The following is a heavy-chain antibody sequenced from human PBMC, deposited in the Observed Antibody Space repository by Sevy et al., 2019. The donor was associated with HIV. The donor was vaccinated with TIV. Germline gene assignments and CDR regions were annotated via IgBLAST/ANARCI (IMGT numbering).Heavy chain of an antibody. Sequence: GGSLRLSCAASGFTFSSYGMHWVRQAPGKGLEWVALIWYDGSSKYYADSVKGRFTISRDNSKNTLYLQMNSLRAEDTAVYDCATAANYYARSGSQPNFDYWGQGTLVTVSS. V-gene: IGHV3-33*01. CDR3: ATAANYYARSGSQPNFDY. J-gene: IGHJ4*02. CDR1: GFTFSSYG. D-gene: IGHD3-22*01. CDR2: IWYDGSSK.